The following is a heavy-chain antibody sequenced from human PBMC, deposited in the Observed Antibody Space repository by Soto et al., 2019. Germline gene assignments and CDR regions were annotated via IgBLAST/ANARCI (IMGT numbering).Heavy chain of an antibody. J-gene: IGHJ5*02. Sequence: QLQIQESGPRLVKPWETLSLICSVSGGSIRSGSNYWAWIRQPPGKGLDWIGTAYYNGNTYYNASLKSRVTIPADTFKNLFSLKLSSVSAADTAVYYCVRQTIVRGFLSRSHTWGQGTLCTVSS. CDR1: GGSIRSGSNY. CDR2: AYYNGNT. V-gene: IGHV4-39*01. CDR3: VRQTIVRGFLSRSHT. D-gene: IGHD3-10*01.